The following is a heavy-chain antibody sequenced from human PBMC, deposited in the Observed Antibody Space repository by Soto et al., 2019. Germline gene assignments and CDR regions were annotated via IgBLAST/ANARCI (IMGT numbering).Heavy chain of an antibody. D-gene: IGHD6-19*01. J-gene: IGHJ5*02. CDR3: AKEGERKAVGP. Sequence: GGSLRLSCAASGFTFSSYGIHWVRPAAGKGLEWVSVISYDGSNKYYADSVKGRFTISRDNSKNTLYLQMTSLRAVDTAVYYCAKEGERKAVGPWGQGTLVTVSS. CDR2: ISYDGSNK. CDR1: GFTFSSYG. V-gene: IGHV3-30*18.